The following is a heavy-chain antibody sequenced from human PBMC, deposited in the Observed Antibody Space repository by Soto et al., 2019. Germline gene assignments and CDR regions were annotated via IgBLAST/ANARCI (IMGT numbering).Heavy chain of an antibody. V-gene: IGHV3-74*01. J-gene: IGHJ6*02. CDR2: VKTDGTTA. Sequence: EVQLVESGGGLIQPGGSLSLSCAASGFIFNDYWIHWFRQAPGKGLEWVSRVKTDGTTANYADFVKGRFTISRDNAKNTVYLQLSSLRAEDTAVYYCARGIRNYYGTDVWGQGTTVTVSS. CDR1: GFIFNDYW. CDR3: ARGIRNYYGTDV.